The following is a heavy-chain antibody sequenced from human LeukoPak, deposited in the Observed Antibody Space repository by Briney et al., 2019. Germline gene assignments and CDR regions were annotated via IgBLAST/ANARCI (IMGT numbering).Heavy chain of an antibody. CDR3: AREGTPYGSGTQGHFQH. CDR2: IQSDGTNK. J-gene: IGHJ1*01. Sequence: GGSLRLSCAASGFTFNRYGIHWARQAPGKGLEWVAFIQSDGTNKYYADSVKGRFTISRDNSKNTLYLQMNSLRAEDTAVYYCAREGTPYGSGTQGHFQHWGQGTLVTVSS. V-gene: IGHV3-30*02. CDR1: GFTFNRYG. D-gene: IGHD3-10*01.